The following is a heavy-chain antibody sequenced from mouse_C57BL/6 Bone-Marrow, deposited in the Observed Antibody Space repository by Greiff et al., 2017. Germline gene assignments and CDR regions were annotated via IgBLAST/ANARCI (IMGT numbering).Heavy chain of an antibody. D-gene: IGHD2-12*01. Sequence: QVQLQQPGAELVMPGASVKLSCKASGYTFTSYWMHWVKQRPGQGLEWIGEIDPSDSYTNYNQKFKGKSTLTVDKSSSTAYMQLSSLTSEDSAVSCCSREDDGYFDVWGTGTTVTVSS. J-gene: IGHJ1*03. V-gene: IGHV1-69*01. CDR3: SREDDGYFDV. CDR1: GYTFTSYW. CDR2: IDPSDSYT.